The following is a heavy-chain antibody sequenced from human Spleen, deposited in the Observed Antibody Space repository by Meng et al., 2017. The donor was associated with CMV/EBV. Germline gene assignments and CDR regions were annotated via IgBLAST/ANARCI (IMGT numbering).Heavy chain of an antibody. CDR1: GFMFNNFG. J-gene: IGHJ4*02. D-gene: IGHD2-2*01. CDR3: AKPRSGFVVVPAAIDS. Sequence: GESLKISCAASGFMFNNFGMHWVRQAPGKGLEWVATIRYDGSNRYYADSVKGRITISRDNSRNTLYLQMSGLRTDDTAVYYCAKPRSGFVVVPAAIDSWGQGTLVTVSS. CDR2: IRYDGSNR. V-gene: IGHV3-30*02.